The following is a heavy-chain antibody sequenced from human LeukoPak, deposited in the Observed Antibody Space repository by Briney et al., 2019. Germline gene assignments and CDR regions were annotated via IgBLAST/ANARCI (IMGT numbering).Heavy chain of an antibody. V-gene: IGHV1-69*04. CDR2: IIPILGIA. D-gene: IGHD6-6*01. Sequence: ASVKVSCKASGGTFSSYAISWVRQAPGQGLEWMGRIIPILGIANYAQKLQGRVTMTTDTSTSTAYMELRNLRSDDTAVYYCAKDRWRDGSSSFDNWGQGTLVTVSS. J-gene: IGHJ4*02. CDR1: GGTFSSYA. CDR3: AKDRWRDGSSSFDN.